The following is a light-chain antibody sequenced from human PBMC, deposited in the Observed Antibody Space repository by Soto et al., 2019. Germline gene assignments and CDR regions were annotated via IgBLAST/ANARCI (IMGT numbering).Light chain of an antibody. J-gene: IGKJ5*01. CDR1: QSVSSN. CDR3: QQYTGPPTT. V-gene: IGKV3-15*01. CDR2: GAS. Sequence: EIVMTQSPATLSVSPGESATLSCRASQSVSSNLAWYQQKPGQAPRLLIYGASTRATGIPARFSGSGSGTEFTLTITRLEPEDSAVYFCQQYTGPPTTFGQGTRLEIK.